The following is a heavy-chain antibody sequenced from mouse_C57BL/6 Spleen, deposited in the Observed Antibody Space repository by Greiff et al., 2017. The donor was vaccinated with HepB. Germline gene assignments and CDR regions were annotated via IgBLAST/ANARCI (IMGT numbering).Heavy chain of an antibody. CDR3: ARYDSSGFAWFAY. J-gene: IGHJ3*01. CDR1: GYTFTSYW. CDR2: IDPSDSET. D-gene: IGHD3-2*02. V-gene: IGHV1-52*01. Sequence: QVQLQQPGAELVRPGSSVKLSCKASGYTFTSYWMHWVKQRPIQGLEWIGNIDPSDSETHYNQKFKDKATLTVDKSSSTAYMQLSSLTSEDSAVYDCARYDSSGFAWFAYWGQGTLVTVSA.